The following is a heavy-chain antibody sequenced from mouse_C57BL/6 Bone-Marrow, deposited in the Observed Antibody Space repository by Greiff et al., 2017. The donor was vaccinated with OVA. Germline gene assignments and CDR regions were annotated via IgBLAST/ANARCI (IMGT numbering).Heavy chain of an antibody. Sequence: EVMLVESGGGLVQPGGSLKLSCAASGFTFSDYYMYWVRQTPEKRLEWVAYISNGGGSTYYPDTVKGRFTISRDNAKNTLYLQMSRLKSEDTAMYYCARHGHYYGSSYYAMDYWGQGTSVTVSS. CDR1: GFTFSDYY. D-gene: IGHD1-1*01. J-gene: IGHJ4*01. V-gene: IGHV5-12*01. CDR3: ARHGHYYGSSYYAMDY. CDR2: ISNGGGST.